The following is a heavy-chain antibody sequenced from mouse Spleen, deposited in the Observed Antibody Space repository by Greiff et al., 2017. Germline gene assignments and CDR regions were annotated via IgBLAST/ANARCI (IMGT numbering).Heavy chain of an antibody. Sequence: QVQLKQPGAELVMPGASVKLSCKASGYTFTSYWMHWVKQRPGQGLEWIGEIDPSDSYTNYNQKFKGKATLTVDKSSSTAYMQLSSLTSEDSAVYYCARGHLDYWGQGTTLTVSS. CDR2: IDPSDSYT. J-gene: IGHJ2*01. CDR1: GYTFTSYW. V-gene: IGHV1-69*01. CDR3: ARGHLDY.